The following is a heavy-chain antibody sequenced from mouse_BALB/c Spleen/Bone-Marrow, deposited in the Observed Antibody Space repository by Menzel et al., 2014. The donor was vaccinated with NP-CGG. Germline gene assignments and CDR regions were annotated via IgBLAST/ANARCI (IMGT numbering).Heavy chain of an antibody. V-gene: IGHV1S29*02. CDR3: ARGYSWYVDV. D-gene: IGHD2-3*01. J-gene: IGHJ1*01. CDR1: GYKFNDYN. CDR2: IYPYNGGT. Sequence: EVKLVESGPELVKPGASVKISCKASGYKFNDYNMHWVKQSHGKSLEWIGYIYPYNGGTGYNQKFKSKATLTVDNSSSTAYMELRSLTSEDSAVYYCARGYSWYVDVWGAGTTVTVSS.